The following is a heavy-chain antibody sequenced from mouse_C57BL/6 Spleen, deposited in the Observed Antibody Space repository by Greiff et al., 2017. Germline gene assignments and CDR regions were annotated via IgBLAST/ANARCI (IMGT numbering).Heavy chain of an antibody. V-gene: IGHV1-55*01. CDR1: GYTFTSYW. CDR3: AREGYYYGSIYAMDY. D-gene: IGHD1-1*01. J-gene: IGHJ4*01. CDR2: IYPGSGST. Sequence: VQLQQPGAELVKPGASVKMSCKASGYTFTSYWITWVKQRPGQGLEWIGDIYPGSGSTNYNEKFKSKATLTVDTSSSTAYMQLSSLTSADAAVYYCAREGYYYGSIYAMDYWGQGTSVPVSS.